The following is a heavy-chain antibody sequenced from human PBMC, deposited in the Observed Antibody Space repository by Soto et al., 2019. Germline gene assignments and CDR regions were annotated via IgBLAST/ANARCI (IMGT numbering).Heavy chain of an antibody. CDR2: INHSGST. CDR3: ARGGYYDILTGYSSAFDI. Sequence: SETLSLTCAVYGGSFSGYYWSWIRQPPGKGLEWIGEINHSGSTNYNPSLKSRVTISVDTSKNQFSLKLSSVTAADTAVYYCARGGYYDILTGYSSAFDIWGQGTMVTVSS. V-gene: IGHV4-34*01. J-gene: IGHJ3*02. D-gene: IGHD3-9*01. CDR1: GGSFSGYY.